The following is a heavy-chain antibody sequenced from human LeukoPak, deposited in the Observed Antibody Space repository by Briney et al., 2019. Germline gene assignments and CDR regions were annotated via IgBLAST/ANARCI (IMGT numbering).Heavy chain of an antibody. CDR2: ISGSGGST. V-gene: IGHV3-23*01. Sequence: GGSLRLSCAASGFAFSSYAMSWVRQAPGKGLEWVSAISGSGGSTYYADSVKGRFTISRDNSKNTLYLQMNSLRAEDTAVYYCAKSESTGTTSPLDDAFDIWGQGTMVTVSS. CDR3: AKSESTGTTSPLDDAFDI. CDR1: GFAFSSYA. D-gene: IGHD1-7*01. J-gene: IGHJ3*02.